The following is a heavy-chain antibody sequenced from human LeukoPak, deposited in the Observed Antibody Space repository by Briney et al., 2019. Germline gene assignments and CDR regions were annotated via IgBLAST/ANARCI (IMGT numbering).Heavy chain of an antibody. J-gene: IGHJ4*02. Sequence: GGSLRLSCAASGFTFSDYALGWVRQAPGKGLEWVANILPDGSYEHYVDSVKGRFTISRDNAKNTLYLQMNSLRAEDTAVYYCASTAYDFWSGSDYWGQGTLVTVSS. CDR3: ASTAYDFWSGSDY. CDR2: ILPDGSYE. CDR1: GFTFSDYA. D-gene: IGHD3-3*01. V-gene: IGHV3-7*01.